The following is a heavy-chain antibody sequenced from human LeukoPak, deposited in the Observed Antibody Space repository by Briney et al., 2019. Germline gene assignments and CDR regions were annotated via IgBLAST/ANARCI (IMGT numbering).Heavy chain of an antibody. Sequence: GSLRLSCAASGFTVSSNYMSWVRQPPGKGLEWIGEINHSGSTNYNPSLKSRVTISVDTSKNQFSLKLSSVTAADTAVYYCARGVGWELVAGLSSYFDYWGQGTLVTVSS. CDR1: GFTVSSNY. D-gene: IGHD1-26*01. J-gene: IGHJ4*02. CDR3: ARGVGWELVAGLSSYFDY. CDR2: INHSGST. V-gene: IGHV4-34*01.